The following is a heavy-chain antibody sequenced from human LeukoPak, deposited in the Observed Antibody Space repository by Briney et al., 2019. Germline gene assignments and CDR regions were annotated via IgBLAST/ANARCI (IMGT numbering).Heavy chain of an antibody. D-gene: IGHD3-22*01. Sequence: ASVKVSCKASGYTFTGYYMHWVRQAPGQGLEWMGWINPNSGGSNYAQKFKGRVTMTRDTSISTAYMELSRLRSDGTDVYYCARDRRAYYYYDSSGYYPMWYWGQGTLVTVSS. CDR3: ARDRRAYYYYDSSGYYPMWY. CDR1: GYTFTGYY. V-gene: IGHV1-2*02. CDR2: INPNSGGS. J-gene: IGHJ4*02.